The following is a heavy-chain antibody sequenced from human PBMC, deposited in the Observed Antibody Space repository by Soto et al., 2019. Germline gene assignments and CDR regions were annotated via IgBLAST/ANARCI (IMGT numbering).Heavy chain of an antibody. V-gene: IGHV3-23*01. CDR2: ISGSGGST. J-gene: IGHJ4*02. CDR1: GFTFSSYA. Sequence: GGSLRLSCAASGFTFSSYAMSWVRQAPGKGLEWVSAISGSGGSTYYADSVKGRFTISRDNSKNTLYLQMNSLRAEDTAVYYCAKRGTYYDFWSGYEYYFDYWGQGTLVTVSS. CDR3: AKRGTYYDFWSGYEYYFDY. D-gene: IGHD3-3*01.